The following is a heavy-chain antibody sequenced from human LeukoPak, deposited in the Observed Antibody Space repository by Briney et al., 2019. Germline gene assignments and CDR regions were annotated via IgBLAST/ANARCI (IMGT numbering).Heavy chain of an antibody. Sequence: GGSLRLSCAASGFTFSNNWMHWVRQAPGKGLVWVSRIKGDGSSTGYADSVKGRFTISRDNAKNTLLLQMNSLRAEDTAVYYCVRDGVGAPPFDYWGQGVLVTVSS. J-gene: IGHJ4*02. CDR1: GFTFSNNW. CDR3: VRDGVGAPPFDY. CDR2: IKGDGSST. V-gene: IGHV3-74*01. D-gene: IGHD1-26*01.